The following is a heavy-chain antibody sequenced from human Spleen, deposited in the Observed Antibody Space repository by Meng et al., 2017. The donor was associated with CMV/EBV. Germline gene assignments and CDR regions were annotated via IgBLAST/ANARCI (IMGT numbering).Heavy chain of an antibody. CDR2: IYYSGST. D-gene: IGHD3-22*01. J-gene: IGHJ4*02. CDR1: GGSISSGDYY. V-gene: IGHV4-30-4*08. Sequence: SGGSISSGDYYWSWIRQPPGKGLEWIGYIYYSGSTYYNPSLKSRVTISVDTSKNQFSLKLSSVTAADTAVYYCARGKSSGYYAGGDYWGQGTLVTVSS. CDR3: ARGKSSGYYAGGDY.